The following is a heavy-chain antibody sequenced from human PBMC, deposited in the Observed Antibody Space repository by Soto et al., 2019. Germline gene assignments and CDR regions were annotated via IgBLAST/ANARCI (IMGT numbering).Heavy chain of an antibody. CDR3: ARVYCSTTTCHVKAFDS. CDR2: ISSAGDSS. J-gene: IGHJ4*02. Sequence: QPGGSLRLSCAASGFTFSSYEMNWVRQAPGKTLEWVSYISSAGDSSYYADSVKSRFTISRDNAKNSLYLQMNSLRVEDTTVYYCARVYCSTTTCHVKAFDSWGQGTLVTVSS. D-gene: IGHD2-2*01. V-gene: IGHV3-48*03. CDR1: GFTFSSYE.